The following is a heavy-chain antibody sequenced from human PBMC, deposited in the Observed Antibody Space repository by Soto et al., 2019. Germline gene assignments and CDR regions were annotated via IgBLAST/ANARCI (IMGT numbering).Heavy chain of an antibody. D-gene: IGHD3-22*01. CDR2: IYYTGST. CDR3: ARGAGSSSYHYDSHDF. J-gene: IGHJ4*02. V-gene: IGHV4-59*01. CDR1: CDSISDYS. Sequence: LSLTCTVSCDSISDYSWIWIRQPPGKGLEWIGYIYYTGSTNYNLSLRSRVTISADTSKNQFSLNLRSVTAADTAVYYCARGAGSSSYHYDSHDFWGQGTLVTVSS.